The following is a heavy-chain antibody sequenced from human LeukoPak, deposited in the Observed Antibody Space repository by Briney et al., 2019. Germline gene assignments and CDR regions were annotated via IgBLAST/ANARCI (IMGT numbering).Heavy chain of an antibody. CDR1: GGSISGYY. D-gene: IGHD2-15*01. J-gene: IGHJ4*02. CDR3: ARACSGGSCGHDY. V-gene: IGHV4-59*01. Sequence: PSETLSLTCNVSGGSISGYYWSWIRQPPGKGLEWIGYISDSGSTNYNPSLKSRVTISVGTSKNQLSLKVTSVTAADTAVYYCARACSGGSCGHDYWGQGTLVTVSS. CDR2: ISDSGST.